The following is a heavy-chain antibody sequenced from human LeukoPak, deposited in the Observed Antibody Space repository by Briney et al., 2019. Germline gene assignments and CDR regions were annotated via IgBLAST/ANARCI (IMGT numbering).Heavy chain of an antibody. CDR1: GYTFMNYG. Sequence: ASVKVSCRASGYTFMNYGISRVRQAPGQGVEWVGWISAYNANTNYPQRLQGRVTMTTDTSTGTAYMELRSLKSDDTAVYYCARDLAYNSGDPHYFDYWGQGTLVTVSS. CDR2: ISAYNANT. J-gene: IGHJ4*02. D-gene: IGHD5-24*01. V-gene: IGHV1-18*01. CDR3: ARDLAYNSGDPHYFDY.